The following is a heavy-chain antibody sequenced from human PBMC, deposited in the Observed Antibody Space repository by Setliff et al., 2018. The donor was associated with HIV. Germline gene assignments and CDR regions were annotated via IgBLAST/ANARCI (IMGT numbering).Heavy chain of an antibody. V-gene: IGHV3-33*03. CDR3: AKDDGSYWGNYFDS. J-gene: IGHJ4*02. Sequence: PGGSLRLSCEASRFTFNNYGMHWVRQAPGEGLEWVAVIWYDGRSKYYADSVKGRFTISRDNSKNTLYLQMNSLRVEDTALYYCAKDDGSYWGNYFDSWGQGTLVTVSS. D-gene: IGHD1-26*01. CDR1: RFTFNNYG. CDR2: IWYDGRSK.